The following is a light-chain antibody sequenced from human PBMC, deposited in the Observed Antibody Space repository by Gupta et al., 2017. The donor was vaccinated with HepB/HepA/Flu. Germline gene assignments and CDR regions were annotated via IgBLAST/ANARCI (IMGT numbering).Light chain of an antibody. Sequence: QSALTQPAFVSGSPGQSITISCTGTSSDVGGYNYVSWYQQHPGKAPKLMIYDVSNRPSGVSNRFSGSKSGNTASLTISGLQAEDEADYYCSSFTSSSTLYVFGTGTRVIVL. J-gene: IGLJ1*01. CDR3: SSFTSSSTLYV. CDR2: DVS. V-gene: IGLV2-14*03. CDR1: SSDVGGYNY.